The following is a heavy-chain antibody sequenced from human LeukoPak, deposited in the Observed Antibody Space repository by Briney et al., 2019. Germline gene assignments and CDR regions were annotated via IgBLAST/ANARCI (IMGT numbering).Heavy chain of an antibody. V-gene: IGHV4-39*01. J-gene: IGHJ4*02. CDR3: ASLSKYYYESRGFFDY. D-gene: IGHD3-22*01. Sequence: SETLSLTCTVSGGSISSSSYYWGWIRQPPGKGLEYIGSISYSGSTYYNPSLKSRVTISVDTSKNQFSLRLSSVTAADTAVYYCASLSKYYYESRGFFDYWGQGTLVTVSS. CDR1: GGSISSSSYY. CDR2: ISYSGST.